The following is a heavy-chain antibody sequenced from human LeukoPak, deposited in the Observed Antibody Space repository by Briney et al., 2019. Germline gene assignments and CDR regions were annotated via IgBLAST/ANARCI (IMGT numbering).Heavy chain of an antibody. V-gene: IGHV3-21*01. Sequence: GGSLRLSCAASGFTFSSYSMNWVRQAPGKGLEWVSSISSSSSYIYYADSVKGRFTISRDNAKNSLYLQMNSLRAEDTAVYYCGRDSRAYYYYYMDVWGKGTTVTVSS. CDR3: GRDSRAYYYYYMDV. CDR2: ISSSSSYI. CDR1: GFTFSSYS. J-gene: IGHJ6*03.